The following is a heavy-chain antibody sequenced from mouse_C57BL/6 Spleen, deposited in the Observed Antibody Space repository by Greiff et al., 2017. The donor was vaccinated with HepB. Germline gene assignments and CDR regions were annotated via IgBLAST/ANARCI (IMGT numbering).Heavy chain of an antibody. D-gene: IGHD2-1*01. Sequence: VQLQQSGPELVKPGASVKISCKASGYTFTDYYMNWVKQSHGKSLEWIGDINPNNGGTSYNQKFKGKATLTVDKSSSTAYMELRSLTSEDSAVYYCAREDGNYEGAWFAYWGQGTLVTVSA. V-gene: IGHV1-26*01. CDR3: AREDGNYEGAWFAY. CDR2: INPNNGGT. J-gene: IGHJ3*01. CDR1: GYTFTDYY.